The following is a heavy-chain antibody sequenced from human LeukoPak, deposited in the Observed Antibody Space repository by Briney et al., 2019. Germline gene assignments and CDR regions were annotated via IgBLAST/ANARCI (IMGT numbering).Heavy chain of an antibody. CDR2: MHNRGSS. CDR1: GDSISTGGFY. J-gene: IGHJ4*02. CDR3: AKFLFRGVGGYYFDY. V-gene: IGHV4-31*03. Sequence: SQTLSLTCTVSGDSISTGGFYWTWLRQHPGKGLEWIAYMHNRGSSYYNPSLQSRVAISIDASRNQFSLTLSSVTAADTAVFYCAKFLFRGVGGYYFDYWGQGTLVTVSS. D-gene: IGHD3-10*01.